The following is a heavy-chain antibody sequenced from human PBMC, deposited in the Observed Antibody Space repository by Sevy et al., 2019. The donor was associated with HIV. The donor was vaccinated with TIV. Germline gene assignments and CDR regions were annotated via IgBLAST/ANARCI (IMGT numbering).Heavy chain of an antibody. Sequence: ASVKVSCKASGYTFTSYGISWVRQAPGQGLEWMGWISAYNGNTNYAQKLQGRVTMTTDTSTSTAYMELRSLRSDDTAVYYCARDQPSDFYYDSSGYYQNTVLDYWGQGTLVTVSS. CDR2: ISAYNGNT. D-gene: IGHD3-22*01. V-gene: IGHV1-18*01. J-gene: IGHJ4*02. CDR1: GYTFTSYG. CDR3: ARDQPSDFYYDSSGYYQNTVLDY.